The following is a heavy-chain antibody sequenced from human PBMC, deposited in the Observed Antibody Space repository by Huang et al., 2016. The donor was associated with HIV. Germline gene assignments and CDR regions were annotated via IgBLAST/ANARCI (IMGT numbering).Heavy chain of an antibody. CDR2: INSDGSST. CDR1: GFSISRYW. CDR3: ARDPRIQSWLNFFDY. Sequence: EVQLVESGGGLVQPGGSLRLSCAASGFSISRYWMHWVRQAPGKGLVWVSSINSDGSSTSYADSVKGRFTISRDNAKNTLYLQMNSLRAEDTAVYYCARDPRIQSWLNFFDYWGQGTLVSVSS. D-gene: IGHD3-22*01. J-gene: IGHJ4*02. V-gene: IGHV3-74*01.